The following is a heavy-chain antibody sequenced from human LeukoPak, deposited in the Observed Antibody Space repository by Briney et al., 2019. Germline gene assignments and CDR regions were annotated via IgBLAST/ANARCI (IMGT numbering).Heavy chain of an antibody. V-gene: IGHV3-74*01. CDR1: GFTFSSYW. J-gene: IGHJ4*02. Sequence: GGSLRLSCAASGFTFSSYWMHWVRQAPGKGLVWVPRINKDGSITSYADSVKGRFTISRDNAKNTLYLQMNSLRAEDTAVYHCAKDRIAVTGHDFDYWGQGTLVTVSS. CDR3: AKDRIAVTGHDFDY. D-gene: IGHD6-19*01. CDR2: INKDGSIT.